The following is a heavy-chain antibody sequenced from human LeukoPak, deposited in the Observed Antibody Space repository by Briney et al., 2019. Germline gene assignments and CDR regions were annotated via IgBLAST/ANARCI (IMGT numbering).Heavy chain of an antibody. CDR3: ARAGWDADYGMDV. J-gene: IGHJ6*02. CDR1: GFTVRSKY. D-gene: IGHD1-26*01. CDR2: VYSGGDT. Sequence: GGSLRLSCAAAGFTVRSKYMSWVRPAGGKGLEWVASVYSGGDTYYADSVRGRFTISRDTSKNTVHLQMDTLRAEDTAVYHCARAGWDADYGMDVWGQGTTVTASS. V-gene: IGHV3-66*01.